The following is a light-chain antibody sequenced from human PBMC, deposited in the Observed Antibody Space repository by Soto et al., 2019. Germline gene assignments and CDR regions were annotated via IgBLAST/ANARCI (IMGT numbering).Light chain of an antibody. CDR1: SHGSNY. J-gene: IGKJ1*01. CDR3: QQYNNWPWT. V-gene: IGKV3-15*01. Sequence: EIVLTQARATLSASPRERAALSCRSSSHGSNYLAWYQQKHGQAPRILILGAFTRATGIPARFSGSGSGTEFTLTISTLQPEDFAVYYCQQYNNWPWTFGQGTKVDIK. CDR2: GAF.